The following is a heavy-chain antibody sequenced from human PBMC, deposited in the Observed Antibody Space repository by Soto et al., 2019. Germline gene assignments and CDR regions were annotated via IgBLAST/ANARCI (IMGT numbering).Heavy chain of an antibody. CDR3: AKTGYCSGGSCYFFIDY. J-gene: IGHJ4*02. D-gene: IGHD2-15*01. Sequence: GGSRRLSCAACGFTFSSYGMHWVRQAPGKGLEWVAVISYDGSNKYYADSVKGRFTISRDNSKNTLYLQMNSLRAEDTAVYYCAKTGYCSGGSCYFFIDYWGQGTLVTVSS. CDR2: ISYDGSNK. CDR1: GFTFSSYG. V-gene: IGHV3-30*18.